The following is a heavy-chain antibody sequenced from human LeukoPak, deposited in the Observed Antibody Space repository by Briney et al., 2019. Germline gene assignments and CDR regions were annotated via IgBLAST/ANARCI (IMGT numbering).Heavy chain of an antibody. CDR3: ARGPSIAARYDAFDI. CDR1: EVTFTSYE. Sequence: GGSLRLSCAASEVTFTSYELNWARQAPRKGLEGGSYISSSGNNISYVDSVKGRFTISRDNAKDSLYLQVISLRAEDTAVYYCARGPSIAARYDAFDIWGQGTMVTVSS. V-gene: IGHV3-48*03. J-gene: IGHJ3*02. CDR2: ISSSGNNI. D-gene: IGHD6-6*01.